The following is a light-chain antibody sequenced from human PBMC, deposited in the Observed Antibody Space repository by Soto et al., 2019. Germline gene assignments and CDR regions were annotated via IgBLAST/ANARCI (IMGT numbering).Light chain of an antibody. Sequence: QSAFTPPASNSCSPGHSITISCTGTSSDVGGYNYVSWYQQHPGKAPKLMIYEVSNRPSGVSNRFSGSKSGNTASLTISGLQAEDEADYYCSSYTSSSTLVFGTGTKVTVL. CDR2: EVS. CDR3: SSYTSSSTLV. V-gene: IGLV2-14*01. CDR1: SSDVGGYNY. J-gene: IGLJ1*01.